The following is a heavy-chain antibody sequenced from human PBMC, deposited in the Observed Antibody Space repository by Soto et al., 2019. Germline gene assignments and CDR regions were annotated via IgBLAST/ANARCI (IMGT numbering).Heavy chain of an antibody. Sequence: SPTVSRKASGVTLSRYGIRWVRQAPGQGLEWMGGLIPISGTANYELKFQGRVTITADGFTSTAYMELRSLRSEDTAVYYCATYKYDTSGYYYWFDPWGQGTLVTVSS. D-gene: IGHD3-22*01. CDR1: GVTLSRYG. J-gene: IGHJ5*02. CDR3: ATYKYDTSGYYYWFDP. CDR2: LIPISGTA. V-gene: IGHV1-69*13.